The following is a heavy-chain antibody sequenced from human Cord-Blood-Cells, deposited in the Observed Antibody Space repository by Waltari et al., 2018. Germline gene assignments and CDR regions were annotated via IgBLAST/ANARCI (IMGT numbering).Heavy chain of an antibody. D-gene: IGHD3-22*01. Sequence: QVQLVQSGAEVKKPGASVKVSCKASVYTFTSYAMHCVRQAPGQRLEWMGWINAGNGNTKYSQKFQGRVTITKDTSASTAYMELSSLRSEETAVYYCARHYYDSSGYYFDYWGQGTLVTVSS. CDR3: ARHYYDSSGYYFDY. CDR1: VYTFTSYA. V-gene: IGHV1-3*01. J-gene: IGHJ4*01. CDR2: INAGNGNT.